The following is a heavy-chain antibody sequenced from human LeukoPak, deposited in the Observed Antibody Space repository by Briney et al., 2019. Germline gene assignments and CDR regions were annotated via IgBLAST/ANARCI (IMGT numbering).Heavy chain of an antibody. V-gene: IGHV3-74*01. Sequence: GGSLRLSCAASGFTFSSYWMHWVRQAPGKGLVWVSRINSDGSSTSYADSVKGRFTISRDNAKNTLYLQMNSLRAEGTAVYYCARDPVAGYYSYGMDVWGQGTTVTVSS. CDR1: GFTFSSYW. J-gene: IGHJ6*02. CDR2: INSDGSST. CDR3: ARDPVAGYYSYGMDV. D-gene: IGHD3-22*01.